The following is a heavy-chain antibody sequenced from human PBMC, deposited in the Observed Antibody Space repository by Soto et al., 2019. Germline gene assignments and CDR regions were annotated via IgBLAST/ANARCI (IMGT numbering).Heavy chain of an antibody. J-gene: IGHJ5*02. CDR1: GGSISSYY. D-gene: IGHD4-17*01. V-gene: IGHV4-59*01. CDR3: AKKLSHGDYDWFDP. Sequence: SETLSPTCTVSGGSISSYYWSWIRQPPGKGLEWIGYIYYSGSTNYNPSLKSRVTISVDTSKNQFSLKLSSVTAADTAVYYCAKKLSHGDYDWFDPWGQGTLVTVSS. CDR2: IYYSGST.